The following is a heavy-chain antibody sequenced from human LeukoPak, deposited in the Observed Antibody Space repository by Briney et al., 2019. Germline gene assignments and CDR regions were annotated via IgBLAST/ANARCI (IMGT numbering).Heavy chain of an antibody. Sequence: GASVKVSCKASGYTFTSYAMNWVRQAPGQGLEWMGWINTNTGNPTYAQGFTGRFVFSLDTSVSTAYLQITSLEAEDTAVYYCARDGLGNAFDIWGQGTVVTVSS. V-gene: IGHV7-4-1*02. J-gene: IGHJ3*02. D-gene: IGHD3-16*01. CDR2: INTNTGNP. CDR1: GYTFTSYA. CDR3: ARDGLGNAFDI.